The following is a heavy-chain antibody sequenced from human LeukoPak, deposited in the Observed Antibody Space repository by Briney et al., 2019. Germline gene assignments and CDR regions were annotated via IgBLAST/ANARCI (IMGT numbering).Heavy chain of an antibody. CDR1: GGSIRSHF. V-gene: IGHV4-59*08. Sequence: PSGTLSLTCTVSGGSIRSHFWSWIRQPPGKGLEWIGYIDYSGSTTYNPSLKSRVTISVDTSKNQVSLKLSSVTAADTAVYYCARRGSGWFYFDYWGQGILVTVSS. CDR3: ARRGSGWFYFDY. D-gene: IGHD6-19*01. CDR2: IDYSGST. J-gene: IGHJ4*02.